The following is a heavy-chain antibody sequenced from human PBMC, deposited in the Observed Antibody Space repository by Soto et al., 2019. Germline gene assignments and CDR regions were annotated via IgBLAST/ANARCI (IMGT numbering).Heavy chain of an antibody. D-gene: IGHD2-15*01. CDR3: ANALGGRYYYYLEV. CDR2: ISGSGGST. Sequence: EVQLLESGGGLVQPGGSLILSCAASGFTFSSYAMSWVRHAPGKGLEWVSAISGSGGSTYYADSVKGRFTISRDNSKNTLYLQMNSLRAEDTAVYYGANALGGRYYYYLEVWGKGTTVTVSS. J-gene: IGHJ6*03. V-gene: IGHV3-23*01. CDR1: GFTFSSYA.